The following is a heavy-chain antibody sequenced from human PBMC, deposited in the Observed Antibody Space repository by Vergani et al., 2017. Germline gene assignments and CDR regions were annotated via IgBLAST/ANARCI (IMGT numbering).Heavy chain of an antibody. CDR2: ISGSGGST. CDR1: GFTFSSYA. J-gene: IGHJ6*02. D-gene: IGHD3-10*01. V-gene: IGHV3-23*04. CDR3: AKDSSYGSGSYRFGYGMDV. Sequence: EVQLVESGGGLVKPGGSLRLSCAASGFTFSSYAMSWVRQAPGKGLEWVSAISGSGGSTYYADSVKGRFTISRDNSKNTLYLQMNSLRAEDTAVYYCAKDSSYGSGSYRFGYGMDVWGQGTTVTVSS.